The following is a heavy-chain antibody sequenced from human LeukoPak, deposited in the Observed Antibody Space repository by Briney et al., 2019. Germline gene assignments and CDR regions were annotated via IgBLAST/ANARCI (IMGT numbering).Heavy chain of an antibody. CDR2: IDSGSTYI. D-gene: IGHD1-26*01. V-gene: IGHV3-11*06. CDR3: ARDPYSGTYGDTYYYYMDV. Sequence: GGSLRLSCAASGFTFSDYYMSWIRQAPGKGLEWVSTIDSGSTYIYYADSVKGRFTISRDNAKNSLYLQMNSLRAEDTAVYYCARDPYSGTYGDTYYYYMDVWGKGTTVTISS. CDR1: GFTFSDYY. J-gene: IGHJ6*03.